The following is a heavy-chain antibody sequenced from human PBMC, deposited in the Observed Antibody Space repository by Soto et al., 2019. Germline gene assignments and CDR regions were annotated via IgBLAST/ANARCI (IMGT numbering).Heavy chain of an antibody. Sequence: QVQLVQSGAEVKKPGASVKVSCKVSGFTLSKSSMHWVRQAPGKGLEWMGGFDPADPETIYAQKFQGRATMTEDTSTDTAYMELSSLRSEDTAVYFCAIGGERYNYGIAWGQGTLVTVSS. V-gene: IGHV1-24*01. CDR3: AIGGERYNYGIA. D-gene: IGHD5-18*01. CDR1: GFTLSKSS. CDR2: FDPADPET. J-gene: IGHJ5*02.